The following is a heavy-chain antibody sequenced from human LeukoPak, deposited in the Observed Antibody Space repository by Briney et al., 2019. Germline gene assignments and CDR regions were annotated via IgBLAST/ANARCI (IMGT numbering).Heavy chain of an antibody. V-gene: IGHV3-30-3*01. J-gene: IGHJ4*02. CDR1: GFTFSSYA. CDR2: ISYDGSNK. Sequence: GGSLRLSCAASGFTFSSYAMHWVRQAPGKGLEWVAVISYDGSNKYYADSVKGRFTISRDNSKNTLYLQMSSLRAEDTAVYYCARERGGYHDYWGQGTLVTVSS. D-gene: IGHD5-12*01. CDR3: ARERGGYHDY.